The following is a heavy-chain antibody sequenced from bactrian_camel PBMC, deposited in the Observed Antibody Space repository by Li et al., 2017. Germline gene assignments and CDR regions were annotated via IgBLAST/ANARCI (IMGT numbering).Heavy chain of an antibody. CDR1: GYTVSRLC. CDR3: AARFFMRDCYGVSWSLMPGVE. D-gene: IGHD1*01. Sequence: QVQLVESGGGSVQAGGSLRPSCAASGYTVSRLCMGWFRQAPGKEREFVARISVVGTTDTADSVKGRFTISQDNTKNALYLQMNSLKPEDTAVYYCAARFFMRDCYGVSWSLMPGVEWGQGTQVTVS. J-gene: IGHJ4*01. CDR2: ISVVGTT. V-gene: IGHV3S55*01.